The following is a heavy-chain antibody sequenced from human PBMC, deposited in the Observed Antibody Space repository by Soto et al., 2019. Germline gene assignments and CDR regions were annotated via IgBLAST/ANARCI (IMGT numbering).Heavy chain of an antibody. J-gene: IGHJ4*02. Sequence: SETLSLTCTVSGGSISSSSYYWGWIRQPPGKGLEWIGSIYYSGSTYYNPSLKSRVTISVDTSKNQFSLKLSSVTAADTAVYYCARRSKTGEIDYWGQGTLVTVSS. CDR1: GGSISSSSYY. CDR2: IYYSGST. V-gene: IGHV4-39*01. D-gene: IGHD7-27*01. CDR3: ARRSKTGEIDY.